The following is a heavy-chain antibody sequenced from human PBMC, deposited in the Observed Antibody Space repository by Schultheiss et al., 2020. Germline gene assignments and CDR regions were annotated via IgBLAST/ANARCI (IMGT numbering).Heavy chain of an antibody. V-gene: IGHV4-59*01. J-gene: IGHJ6*03. D-gene: IGHD2-2*02. CDR3: ARASYCSSTSCYTPRMDV. Sequence: SATLSLTCTVSGGSISSYYWSWIRQPPGKGLEWIGYIYYSGSTNYNPSLKSRVTISVDTSKNQFSLKLSSVIAADTAVYYCARASYCSSTSCYTPRMDVWGKGTTVTGYS. CDR2: IYYSGST. CDR1: GGSISSYY.